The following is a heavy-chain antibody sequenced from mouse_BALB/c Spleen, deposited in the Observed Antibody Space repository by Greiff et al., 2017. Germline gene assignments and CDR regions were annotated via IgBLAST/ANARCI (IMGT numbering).Heavy chain of an antibody. CDR3: ARSAYGNMDY. CDR2: IDPANGNT. V-gene: IGHV14-3*02. D-gene: IGHD2-10*02. J-gene: IGHJ4*01. CDR1: GYTFTSYW. Sequence: VHVKQPGAELVKPGASVKLSCKASGYTFTSYWMHWVKQRPEQGLEWIGRIDPANGNTKYDPKFQGKATITADTSSNTAYLQLSSLTSEDTAVYYCARSAYGNMDYWGQGTSVTVSS.